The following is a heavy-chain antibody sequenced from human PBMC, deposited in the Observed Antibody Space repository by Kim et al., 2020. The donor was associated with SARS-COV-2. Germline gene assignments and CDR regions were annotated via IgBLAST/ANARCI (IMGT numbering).Heavy chain of an antibody. D-gene: IGHD3-9*01. V-gene: IGHV5-51*01. J-gene: IGHJ5*02. CDR3: ARRRADVLTGLGGRFDP. CDR1: GFSFSNYW. Sequence: GESLKISCKGSGFSFSNYWIAWVRQMPGKGLEWMGIIYPDDSNTRYSPSFQGLVTFSADKSINTAYLQWSSLKASDTAMYYCARRRADVLTGLGGRFDPWGQGTLVTVSS. CDR2: IYPDDSNT.